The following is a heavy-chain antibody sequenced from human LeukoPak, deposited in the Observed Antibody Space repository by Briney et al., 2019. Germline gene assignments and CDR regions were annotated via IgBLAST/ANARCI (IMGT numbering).Heavy chain of an antibody. D-gene: IGHD2/OR15-2a*01. CDR2: ITSDGTT. CDR3: VKDWFHATDY. CDR1: GFTFTIAW. J-gene: IGHJ4*02. V-gene: IGHV3-74*03. Sequence: GGSLRLSCAASGFTFTIAWMHWVRQAPGKGLVWVSRITSDGTTTYAESVRGRFTISGDNAKNTLYLQMNSLRAEDTAVYYCVKDWFHATDYWGQGTPVTVSS.